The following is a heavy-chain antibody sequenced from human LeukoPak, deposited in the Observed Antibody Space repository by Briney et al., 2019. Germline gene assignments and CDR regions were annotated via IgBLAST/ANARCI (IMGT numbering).Heavy chain of an antibody. J-gene: IGHJ5*02. Sequence: GGSLRLSCAASGFTVSSTCMSWVRQAPGKGLEWVAVISYDGSNKYYADSVEGRFTISRDNSKNTLYLEMNSLRAEDTAVYHCARDRGLAAAGTNWIDPWGQGTLVTVSS. D-gene: IGHD6-13*01. CDR1: GFTVSSTC. CDR3: ARDRGLAAAGTNWIDP. CDR2: ISYDGSNK. V-gene: IGHV3-30*03.